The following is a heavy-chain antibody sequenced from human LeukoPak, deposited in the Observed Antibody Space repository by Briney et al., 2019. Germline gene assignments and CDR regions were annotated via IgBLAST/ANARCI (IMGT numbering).Heavy chain of an antibody. CDR1: GFTFSSYA. CDR3: AKDTSIGRYCTNGVCSPFDY. CDR2: ISDTGATT. Sequence: GGSLRLSCAGSGFTFSSYAMSWVRQAPGKGLEWVSAISDTGATTYDAGSVKGRFTISRDNSRSTLYLQMNSLRAEDTALYYCAKDTSIGRYCTNGVCSPFDYWGQGTLVTVPS. D-gene: IGHD2-8*01. J-gene: IGHJ4*02. V-gene: IGHV3-23*01.